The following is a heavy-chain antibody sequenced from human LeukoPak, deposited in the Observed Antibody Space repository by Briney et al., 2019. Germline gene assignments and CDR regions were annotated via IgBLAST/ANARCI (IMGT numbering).Heavy chain of an antibody. CDR2: IHYSGRA. D-gene: IGHD2-2*01. J-gene: IGHJ4*02. Sequence: SETLSLTCTVSGVSISSYYWIWIRQPPGKGLEWIGDIHYSGRANYNPSLKSRVTTSLDTSKNQISLKLSSVTAADTAVYYCARPQTMGSSSPLGYWGQGTLVTVSS. V-gene: IGHV4-59*01. CDR1: GVSISSYY. CDR3: ARPQTMGSSSPLGY.